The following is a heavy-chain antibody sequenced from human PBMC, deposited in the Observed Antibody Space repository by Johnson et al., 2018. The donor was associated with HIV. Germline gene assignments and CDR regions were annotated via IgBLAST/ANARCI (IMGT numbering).Heavy chain of an antibody. CDR2: ITQDGSEK. J-gene: IGHJ3*02. CDR3: VRDDGSDYEAFDI. Sequence: VQLVESGGGLVQPGGSLRLSCAASGFTFSSYWMSWVRQAPGKGLERVAHITQDGSEKYSLDSVKGRFTIARDNAKRSLYLQMNSLSAEDTAVYYCVRDDGSDYEAFDIWGQGTMVTVSS. D-gene: IGHD2-21*01. V-gene: IGHV3-7*05. CDR1: GFTFSSYW.